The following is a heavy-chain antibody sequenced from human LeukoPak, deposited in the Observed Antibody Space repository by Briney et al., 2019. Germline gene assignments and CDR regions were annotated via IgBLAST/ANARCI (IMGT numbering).Heavy chain of an antibody. D-gene: IGHD3-10*01. CDR2: IYYSGRT. J-gene: IGHJ4*02. CDR1: GGSISTYY. V-gene: IGHV4-59*01. CDR3: ARDPAMVRGINY. Sequence: SETLSLTCTVSGGSISTYYWSWIRQPPGKGLEWIGYIYYSGRTTYNPSLKSRVTISLDTSKNQFSLRLGSVTAADTAVYYCARDPAMVRGINYWGQGTLVTVSS.